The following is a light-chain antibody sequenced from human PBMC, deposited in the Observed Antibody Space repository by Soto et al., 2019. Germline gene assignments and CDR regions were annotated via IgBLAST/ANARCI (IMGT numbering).Light chain of an antibody. CDR2: DAS. J-gene: IGKJ4*01. V-gene: IGKV3-11*01. CDR3: QQRSSWTLT. CDR1: QGIGST. Sequence: EIVITQSPATLSVSPGERATLSCRASQGIGSTLAWYQQKPGQTPKLLIFDASTRETGVPARFSGSGSGTECSLTISSLEPEDVAVDYCQQRSSWTLTFGGGTKVDIK.